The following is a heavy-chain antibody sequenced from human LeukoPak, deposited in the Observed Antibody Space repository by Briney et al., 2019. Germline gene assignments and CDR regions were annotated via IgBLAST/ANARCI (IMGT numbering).Heavy chain of an antibody. CDR1: GGSFSGYY. D-gene: IGHD3-3*01. Sequence: PSETLSLTCAVYGGSFSGYYWSWIRQPPGKGLEWIGEINHSGSTNYNPSLKSRVTISVDTSKNQFSLKLSSVTAADTAVYYCARAPRFLEWLAAGGYFDYWGQGTLVTVSS. CDR2: INHSGST. J-gene: IGHJ4*02. V-gene: IGHV4-34*01. CDR3: ARAPRFLEWLAAGGYFDY.